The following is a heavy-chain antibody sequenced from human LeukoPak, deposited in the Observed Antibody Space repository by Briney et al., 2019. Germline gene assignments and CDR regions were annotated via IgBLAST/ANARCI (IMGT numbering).Heavy chain of an antibody. V-gene: IGHV4-30-2*01. CDR3: ARGTTGGGNWFDP. CDR2: IYHSGST. Sequence: PSQTLSLTCTVSGGSISSGGYYWSWIRQPPGKGLEWIGYIYHSGSTYYNPSLKSRVTISVDRSKNQFSLKLSSVTAADTAVYYCARGTTGGGNWFDPWGQGTLVTVSS. CDR1: GGSISSGGYY. J-gene: IGHJ5*02. D-gene: IGHD1-7*01.